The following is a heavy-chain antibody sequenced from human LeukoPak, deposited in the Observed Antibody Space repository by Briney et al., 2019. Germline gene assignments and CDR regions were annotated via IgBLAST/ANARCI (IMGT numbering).Heavy chain of an antibody. CDR1: GFTVSSNY. D-gene: IGHD4-17*01. CDR2: IYSGGST. Sequence: GGSLRLSCAASGFTVSSNYMSWVRQAPGKGLEWVSVIYSGGSTYYADSVKGRFTISRDNSKNTLYLQMNSLRAEDTAVYYCASDSVTTSRTLDYWGQETLVTVSS. CDR3: ASDSVTTSRTLDY. V-gene: IGHV3-66*01. J-gene: IGHJ4*02.